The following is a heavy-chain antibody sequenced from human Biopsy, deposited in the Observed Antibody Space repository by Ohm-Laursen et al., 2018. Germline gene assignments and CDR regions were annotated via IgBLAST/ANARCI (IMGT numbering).Heavy chain of an antibody. D-gene: IGHD2-21*02. CDR2: TFYRAKWYT. CDR3: ARSGSDSLNYYFDF. CDR1: GDSVSSNRAA. V-gene: IGHV6-1*01. Sequence: QTLTLTCAISGDSVSSNRAAWNWIRQSPSRGLEWLGRTFYRAKWYTDFAVSVKSRITLTPDPSTNQFSLQLNSVTPDDTAVYYCARSGSDSLNYYFDFWGQGTLVTVSS. J-gene: IGHJ4*02.